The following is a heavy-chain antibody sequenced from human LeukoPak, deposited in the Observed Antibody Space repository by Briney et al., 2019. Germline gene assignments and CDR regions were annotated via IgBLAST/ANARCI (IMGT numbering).Heavy chain of an antibody. D-gene: IGHD2-15*01. CDR1: GFTFSSYA. CDR2: ISGSGGST. CDR3: AKAGRRVAATPEYFQH. J-gene: IGHJ1*01. Sequence: PGGSLRLSCAASGFTFSSYAMSWVRQAPGKGLEWVSAISGSGGSTYYADSVKGRFTISRDNSKNTLYLQMNSLRAEDTAVYYCAKAGRRVAATPEYFQHWGQGTLVTVSS. V-gene: IGHV3-23*01.